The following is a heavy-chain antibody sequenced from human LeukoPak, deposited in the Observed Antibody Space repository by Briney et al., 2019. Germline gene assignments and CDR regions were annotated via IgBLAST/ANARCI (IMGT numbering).Heavy chain of an antibody. V-gene: IGHV3-30*03. CDR3: AIDMVRGIIPLDY. J-gene: IGHJ4*02. CDR1: GFTFSSYG. D-gene: IGHD3-10*01. Sequence: GGSLRLSCAASGFTFSSYGMHWVRQAPGKGLEWVAVISYDGSNKYYADSVKGRFTISRDNSKNTLYLQMNSLRAEDTAVYYCAIDMVRGIIPLDYWGQGTLVTVSS. CDR2: ISYDGSNK.